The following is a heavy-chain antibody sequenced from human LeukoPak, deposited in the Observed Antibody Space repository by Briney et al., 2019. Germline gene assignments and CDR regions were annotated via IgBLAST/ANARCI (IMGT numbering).Heavy chain of an antibody. CDR1: GFTFSSYG. D-gene: IGHD2-15*01. CDR2: ISYDGSNK. CDR3: AKDRHCSGGSCYPYYYYYYGMDV. V-gene: IGHV3-30*18. J-gene: IGHJ6*04. Sequence: GGSLRLSCAASGFTFSSYGMHWVRQAPGKGLEWVAVISYDGSNKYHADSVKGRFTISRDNSKNTLYLQMNSLRAEDTAVYYCAKDRHCSGGSCYPYYYYYYGMDVWGKGTTVTVSS.